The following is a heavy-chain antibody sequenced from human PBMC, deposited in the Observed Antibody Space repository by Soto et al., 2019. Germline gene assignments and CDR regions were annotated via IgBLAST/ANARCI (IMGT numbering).Heavy chain of an antibody. Sequence: ITLKESGPTLVKPTQTLTLTCTFSGFSLTTRGGGVGWSRQPPGKALEWLALIYWDDDEGYSPSLKSRPTIPKATSKNQVVLTMINRDPVDTATYYLPHRPRGYRYHFDYWGQGTRVTVSS. CDR1: GFSLTTRGGG. D-gene: IGHD5-18*01. V-gene: IGHV2-5*02. CDR3: PHRPRGYRYHFDY. J-gene: IGHJ4*02. CDR2: IYWDDDE.